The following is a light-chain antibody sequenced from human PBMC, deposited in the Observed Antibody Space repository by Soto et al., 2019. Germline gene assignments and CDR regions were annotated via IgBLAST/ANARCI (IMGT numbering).Light chain of an antibody. CDR3: CSYAGSRV. CDR1: SSDVGSYNL. Sequence: QSALTQPASVSGSPGQSITISCTGTSSDVGSYNLVSWYQQHPGKAPKLMIYEGSKRPSGFSNRFAGSKAGNTASLTISGLLAEDEADYYCCSYAGSRVFGGGTKLT. J-gene: IGLJ3*02. CDR2: EGS. V-gene: IGLV2-23*01.